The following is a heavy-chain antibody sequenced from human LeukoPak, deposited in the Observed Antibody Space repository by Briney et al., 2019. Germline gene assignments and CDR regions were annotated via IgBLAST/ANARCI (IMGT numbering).Heavy chain of an antibody. CDR2: IYHSGST. V-gene: IGHV4-30-2*02. J-gene: IGHJ4*02. CDR1: GGSISSGGYS. D-gene: IGHD2-21*02. CDR3: ARVHIVVVTATHYYFDY. Sequence: PSETLSLTCAVSGGSISSGGYSWSWIRQPPGKGLEWIGYIYHSGSTYYNPSLKSRVTISVDRSKNQFSLKLSSVTAADTAVYYCARVHIVVVTATHYYFDYWGQGTLVTVSS.